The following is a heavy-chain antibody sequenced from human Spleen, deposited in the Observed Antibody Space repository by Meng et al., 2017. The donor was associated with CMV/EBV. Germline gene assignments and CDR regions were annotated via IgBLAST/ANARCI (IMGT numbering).Heavy chain of an antibody. V-gene: IGHV3-11*04. CDR2: ISDSGSTT. J-gene: IGHJ6*02. D-gene: IGHD4-11*01. Sequence: GESLKISCAVSGFTFSDSYMSWIRQAPGKGLEWVSFISDSGSTTYYADSVEGRFTISRDNAKNSLFLQMNSLRADDTAVYYCARDYRTTVSTHRGMDVWGQGTTVTVSS. CDR3: ARDYRTTVSTHRGMDV. CDR1: GFTFSDSY.